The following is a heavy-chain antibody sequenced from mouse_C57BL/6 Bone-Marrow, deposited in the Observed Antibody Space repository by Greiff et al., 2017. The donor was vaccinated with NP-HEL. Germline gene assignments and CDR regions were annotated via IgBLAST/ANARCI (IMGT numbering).Heavy chain of an antibody. CDR1: GYTFTEYT. J-gene: IGHJ3*01. CDR3: ARHRPYYGSSRDWFAY. V-gene: IGHV1-62-2*01. D-gene: IGHD1-1*01. Sequence: QVQLQQSGAELVKPGASVKLSCKASGYTFTEYTIHWVKQRSGQGLEWIGWFYPGRGSIKYNEKFKDKATLTADKSSSTDELAISRLTSDDSAVYFCARHRPYYGSSRDWFAYWGQGTLVTVSA. CDR2: FYPGRGSI.